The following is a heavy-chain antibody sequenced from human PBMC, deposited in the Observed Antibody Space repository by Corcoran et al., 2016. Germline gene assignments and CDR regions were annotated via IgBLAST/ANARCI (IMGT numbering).Heavy chain of an antibody. CDR3: AREGQRSYYDLWSGHTGFDY. CDR1: GFTFSSYS. Sequence: EVQLVESGGGLVQPGGSLRLSCAASGFTFSSYSMNWVRQAPGKGLEWVSYISSSSSTIYYADSVKGRFTISRDNAKNSLYLQMNSLRAEDTAVYYWAREGQRSYYDLWSGHTGFDYWGQGTLVTVSS. V-gene: IGHV3-48*04. D-gene: IGHD3-3*01. J-gene: IGHJ4*02. CDR2: ISSSSSTI.